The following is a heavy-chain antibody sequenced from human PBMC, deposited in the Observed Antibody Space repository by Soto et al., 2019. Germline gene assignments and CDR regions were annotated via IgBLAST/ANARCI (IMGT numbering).Heavy chain of an antibody. CDR2: ISSSSSTI. D-gene: IGHD4-17*01. CDR1: GFTFSSYS. CDR3: ARDRRLATTVTTWGVRYFDL. Sequence: PGGSLRLSCAASGFTFSSYSMNWVRQAPGKGLEWVSYISSSSSTIYYADSVKGRFTISRDNAKNSLYLQMNSLRAEDTAVYYCARDRRLATTVTTWGVRYFDLWGRGTLVTVSS. J-gene: IGHJ2*01. V-gene: IGHV3-48*01.